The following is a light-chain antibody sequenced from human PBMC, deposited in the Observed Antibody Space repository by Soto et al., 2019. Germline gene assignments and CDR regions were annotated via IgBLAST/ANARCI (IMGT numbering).Light chain of an antibody. CDR1: QSVSSN. CDR3: QQYNNWPPGWT. V-gene: IGKV3-15*01. CDR2: GAS. J-gene: IGKJ1*01. Sequence: EIVMTQSLATLSVSPGERATLSCRASQSVSSNLAWYQQKPGQAPRLLIYGASTRATGIPARFSGSGSGTEFTLTISSLQSEDFAVYYCQQYNNWPPGWTFGQGTKVEIK.